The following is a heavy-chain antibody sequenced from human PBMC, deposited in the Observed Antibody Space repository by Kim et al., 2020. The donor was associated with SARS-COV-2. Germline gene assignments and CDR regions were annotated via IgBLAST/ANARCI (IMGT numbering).Heavy chain of an antibody. D-gene: IGHD6-6*01. V-gene: IGHV4-59*13. CDR2: TYYSGIT. Sequence: SETLSLTCTVSGGSISSYYWSWIRQSPGKGLEWIGNTYYSGITKYNPSLKSRVTILVDTAKNQISLKLRSVTAADTAVYYCARGSPSKTAAPDYWGQGTLVTVSS. CDR1: GGSISSYY. CDR3: ARGSPSKTAAPDY. J-gene: IGHJ4*02.